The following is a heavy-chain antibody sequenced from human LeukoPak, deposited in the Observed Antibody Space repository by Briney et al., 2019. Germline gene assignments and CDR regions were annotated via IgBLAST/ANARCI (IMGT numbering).Heavy chain of an antibody. CDR3: ARGLSGGLDI. J-gene: IGHJ3*02. Sequence: PGRSLRLSCAASGFTFSSYSMNWVRQAPGKGLEWGSSISSRRSYIYYADSVKGRFTISRDNAKSLLYLQMNSLSAEDTAVYYCARGLSGGLDIWGKGTMVTVSS. V-gene: IGHV3-21*01. CDR1: GFTFSSYS. D-gene: IGHD3-10*01. CDR2: ISSRRSYI.